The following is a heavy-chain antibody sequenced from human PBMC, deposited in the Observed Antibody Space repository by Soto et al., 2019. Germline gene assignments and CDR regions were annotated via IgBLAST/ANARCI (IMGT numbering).Heavy chain of an antibody. CDR1: GFTFTNYF. J-gene: IGHJ6*02. Sequence: QVQLVQSGAEVKKPGASVKVSCKASGFTFTNYFFHWVRQAPRQGLEWMGIISPYDGSTNNVQSLQGRVTMTSDTSTSTVYMELSSLRSEDTAVYYCARGDGRGSSGFYYYYGMDVWGHGTTVTASS. D-gene: IGHD6-25*01. V-gene: IGHV1-46*01. CDR3: ARGDGRGSSGFYYYYGMDV. CDR2: ISPYDGST.